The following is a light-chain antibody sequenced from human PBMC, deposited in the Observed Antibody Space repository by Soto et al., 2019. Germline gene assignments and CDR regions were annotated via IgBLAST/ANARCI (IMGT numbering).Light chain of an antibody. CDR2: DVS. Sequence: QSVLTQPASVSGSPGQSITISCTGTSSDVGSYNYVSWYQQHPGKAPKLMIYDVSNRPSGVSNRFSGSKSGNTASLTISGLQAEDEADYYCSSYSSSSALGVFGTGTKLTVL. CDR3: SSYSSSSALGV. J-gene: IGLJ1*01. V-gene: IGLV2-14*01. CDR1: SSDVGSYNY.